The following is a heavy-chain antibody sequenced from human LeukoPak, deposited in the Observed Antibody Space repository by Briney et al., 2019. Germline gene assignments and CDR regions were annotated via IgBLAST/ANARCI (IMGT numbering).Heavy chain of an antibody. J-gene: IGHJ4*02. CDR2: INHSGST. V-gene: IGHV4-34*01. D-gene: IGHD5-18*01. CDR1: GGSFSGYY. CDR3: ARARGYSYGYNDY. Sequence: PSETLSLTCAVYGGSFSGYYWSWIRQPPVKGLEWIGEINHSGSTNYNPSLKSRVTISVDTSKNQFSLKLSSVTAADTAVYYCARARGYSYGYNDYWGQGTLVTVSS.